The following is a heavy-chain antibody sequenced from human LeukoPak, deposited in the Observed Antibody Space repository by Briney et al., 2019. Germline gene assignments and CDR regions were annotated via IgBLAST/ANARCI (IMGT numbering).Heavy chain of an antibody. J-gene: IGHJ4*02. D-gene: IGHD3-22*01. CDR2: ISSSSSYI. CDR1: GFTFSSYS. Sequence: GGSLRLSCAASGFTFSSYSMNWVRQAPGKGLEWVSSISSSSSYIYYADSVKGRFTISRDNAKNSLYLQMNSLRAEDTAVYYCAREPYYYDSSGYFQALDHWGQGTLVTVSS. V-gene: IGHV3-21*01. CDR3: AREPYYYDSSGYFQALDH.